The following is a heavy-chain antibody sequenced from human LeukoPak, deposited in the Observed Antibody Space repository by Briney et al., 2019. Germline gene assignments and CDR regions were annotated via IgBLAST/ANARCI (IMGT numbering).Heavy chain of an antibody. CDR3: ARLETYYGGNFPFDY. J-gene: IGHJ4*02. CDR2: IYPGDSDT. D-gene: IGHD4-23*01. CDR1: GYSFTSYW. V-gene: IGHV5-51*01. Sequence: GESLKISCKGSGYSFTSYWIGWVRQMPGKGLEWMGIIYPGDSDTRYSPSFQGQVTISADKSISTAYLQWSSLKASDTAMYYCARLETYYGGNFPFDYWGQGTLVTVSS.